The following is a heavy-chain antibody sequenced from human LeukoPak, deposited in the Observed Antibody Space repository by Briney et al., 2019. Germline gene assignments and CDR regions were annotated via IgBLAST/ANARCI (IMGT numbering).Heavy chain of an antibody. J-gene: IGHJ4*02. CDR3: TTGITMVRGVIHLIDY. Sequence: KPGGSLRLSCAASGFTFSNYWMSWVRQAPGKGLEWVGRIKSKTDGGTTDYAAPVKGRFTISRDDSKNTLYLQMNSLKTEDTAVYYCTTGITMVRGVIHLIDYWGQGTLVTVSS. CDR1: GFTFSNYW. V-gene: IGHV3-15*01. CDR2: IKSKTDGGTT. D-gene: IGHD3-10*01.